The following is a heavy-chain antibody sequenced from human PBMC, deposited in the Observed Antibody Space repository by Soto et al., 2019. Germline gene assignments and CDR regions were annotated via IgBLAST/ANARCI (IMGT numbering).Heavy chain of an antibody. Sequence: EVQLVESGGGLVKPGGSLRLSCAASGFTFSSYSMNWVRQATGKGLEWVSSISSSSSYIYYADSVKGRFTISRDNAKNSLYLQMNSLRAEDTAVYYCARTNYGDAKDWYFDLWGRGTLVTVSS. J-gene: IGHJ2*01. CDR1: GFTFSSYS. D-gene: IGHD4-17*01. V-gene: IGHV3-21*01. CDR3: ARTNYGDAKDWYFDL. CDR2: ISSSSSYI.